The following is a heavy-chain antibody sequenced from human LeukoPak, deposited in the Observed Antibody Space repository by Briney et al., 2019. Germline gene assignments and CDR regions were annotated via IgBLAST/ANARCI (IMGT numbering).Heavy chain of an antibody. D-gene: IGHD1-26*01. CDR3: ARDWEQPDY. CDR1: GGSISSSSYY. Sequence: PSETLSLTCTVSGGSISSSSYYWGWIRQPPGKGLEWIGSIYYSGSTYYNPSLKSRVTISVDTSKNQFSLKLSSVTAADTAVYYCARDWEQPDYWGQGTLVTVSS. J-gene: IGHJ4*02. V-gene: IGHV4-39*07. CDR2: IYYSGST.